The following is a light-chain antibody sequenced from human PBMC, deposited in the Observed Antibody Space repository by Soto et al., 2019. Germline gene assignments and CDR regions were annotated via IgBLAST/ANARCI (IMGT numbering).Light chain of an antibody. CDR1: QSISNT. J-gene: IGKJ1*01. Sequence: EVVMTQSPATLSVSPGEGATLSCRASQSISNTLAWYQLRPGQSPRLLIYDAATTATGIPARFSGSGSGTEFTLTISSLQSEDFAVYYCQQYYTRTHTFGQGTKVEIK. CDR2: DAA. CDR3: QQYYTRTHT. V-gene: IGKV3-15*01.